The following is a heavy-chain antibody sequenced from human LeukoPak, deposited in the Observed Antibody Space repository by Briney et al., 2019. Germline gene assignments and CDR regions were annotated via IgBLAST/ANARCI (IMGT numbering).Heavy chain of an antibody. CDR2: ISSSGSTI. V-gene: IGHV3-48*03. Sequence: PGGSLRLSCAASGFTFSSYEMNWVRQAPGKGLEWVSYISSSGSTIYYADSVKGRFTISRDNAKNSLYLQMNSLRAEDTAVYFCARGRFSSGWYPDYYMDVWGKGTTVTVSS. CDR1: GFTFSSYE. J-gene: IGHJ6*03. CDR3: ARGRFSSGWYPDYYMDV. D-gene: IGHD6-19*01.